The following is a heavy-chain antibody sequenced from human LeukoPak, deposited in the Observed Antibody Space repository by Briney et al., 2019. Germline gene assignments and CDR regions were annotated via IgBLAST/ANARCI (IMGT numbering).Heavy chain of an antibody. J-gene: IGHJ5*02. Sequence: GGSLRLSCAASGFSFSSYWMHWVRQAPGKGLVWVSRIKSDGSSTSYADSMKGRFTISRDNAKNTLYLQMNSLRAEDTAVYYCTRSDWFDPWGQGTLVTVSS. CDR1: GFSFSSYW. V-gene: IGHV3-74*01. CDR3: TRSDWFDP. CDR2: IKSDGSST.